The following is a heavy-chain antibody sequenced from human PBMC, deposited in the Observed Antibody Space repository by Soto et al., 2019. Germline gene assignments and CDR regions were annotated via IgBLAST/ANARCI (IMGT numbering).Heavy chain of an antibody. CDR1: GFTFSDFA. CDR2: TSFDGNKK. D-gene: IGHD2-2*01. V-gene: IGHV3-30*18. J-gene: IGHJ6*02. Sequence: QVQLVESGGTVVQPGRSVRLSCAASGFTFSDFAIHWVRQAAGKGLQWLAVTSFDGNKKYYADSVKGRLTISRDNSKNTLYLQMNSLTSDDTAVYYCAKDWVHQLILHHYGMDVCGQGTTVTVSS. CDR3: AKDWVHQLILHHYGMDV.